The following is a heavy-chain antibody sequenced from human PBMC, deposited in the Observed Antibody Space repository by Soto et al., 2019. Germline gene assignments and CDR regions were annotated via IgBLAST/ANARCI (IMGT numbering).Heavy chain of an antibody. D-gene: IGHD1-20*01. V-gene: IGHV4-39*01. Sequence: QLQLQESGPGLVKPSETLSLTCTVSGGSISSSSYYWGWIRQPPGKGLEWIGSIYYSGSTYYNPSLKSRVTISVDTSKNQFSLKLSSVTAADTAVYYCARFSITGKVGDFDYWGQGTLVTVSS. CDR2: IYYSGST. CDR1: GGSISSSSYY. CDR3: ARFSITGKVGDFDY. J-gene: IGHJ4*02.